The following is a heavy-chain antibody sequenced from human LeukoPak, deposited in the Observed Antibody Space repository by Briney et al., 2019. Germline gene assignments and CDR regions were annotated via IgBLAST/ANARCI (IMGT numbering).Heavy chain of an antibody. V-gene: IGHV3-20*04. D-gene: IGHD2-15*01. CDR1: GFTFDDYG. CDR3: AKDQVVVVVAATFDY. Sequence: GGSLRLSCAASGFTFDDYGMSWVRQAPGKGLEWVSGINWNGGSTGYADSVKGRFTISRDNSKNTLYLQMNSLRAEDTAVYYCAKDQVVVVVAATFDYWGQGTLVTVSS. CDR2: INWNGGST. J-gene: IGHJ4*02.